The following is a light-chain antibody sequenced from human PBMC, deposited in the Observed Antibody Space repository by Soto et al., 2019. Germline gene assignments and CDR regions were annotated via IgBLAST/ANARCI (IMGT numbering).Light chain of an antibody. V-gene: IGKV3-15*01. CDR3: QQYNNWPPHT. CDR2: GAS. J-gene: IGKJ4*01. Sequence: ETVMTQSPATLSVSPGERATLSCRADQSVSDKLAWYQQKPGQAPRLLIYGASTRATVVPARFSGSGSGTEFALAISSLQTEAFAVYDCQQYNNWPPHTFGGGTKVEIK. CDR1: QSVSDK.